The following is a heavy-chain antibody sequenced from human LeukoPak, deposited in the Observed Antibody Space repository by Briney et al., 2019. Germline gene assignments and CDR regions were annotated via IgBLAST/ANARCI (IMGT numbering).Heavy chain of an antibody. J-gene: IGHJ6*02. CDR3: ARGSTVTTEDYYYGMDV. Sequence: PGRSLRLSCAASGFTFSSYAMHWVRQAPGKGLEWVAVISYDGSNKYYADSVKDRFTISRDNSKNTLYLQMNSLRAEDTAVYYCARGSTVTTEDYYYGMDVWGQGTTVTVSS. CDR1: GFTFSSYA. V-gene: IGHV3-30-3*01. D-gene: IGHD4-17*01. CDR2: ISYDGSNK.